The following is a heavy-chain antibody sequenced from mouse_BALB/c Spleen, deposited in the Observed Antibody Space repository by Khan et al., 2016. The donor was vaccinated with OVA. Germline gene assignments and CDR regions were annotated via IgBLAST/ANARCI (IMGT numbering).Heavy chain of an antibody. CDR2: INPSTGYT. V-gene: IGHV1-7*01. J-gene: IGHJ2*01. Sequence: QIQLVQSGAELAKPGASVKMSCKASGYTFINYWILWVKQRPGQGLEWIGYINPSTGYTEYNQNFKEKATLTADKSSSTAYMQLSSLTSEDSAVYYCARRGLRWDFDNWGQGTTLTVSS. D-gene: IGHD1-1*01. CDR1: GYTFINYW. CDR3: ARRGLRWDFDN.